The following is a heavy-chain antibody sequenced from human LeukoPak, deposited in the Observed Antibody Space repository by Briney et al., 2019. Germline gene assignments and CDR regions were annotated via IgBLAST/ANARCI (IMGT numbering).Heavy chain of an antibody. CDR1: GFTFSSYA. V-gene: IGHV3-30*04. D-gene: IGHD1-26*01. CDR2: ISYDGSNK. J-gene: IGHJ4*02. Sequence: GGSLRLSCAAPGFTFSSYAMHWVRQAPGKGLEWVAVISYDGSNKYYADSVKGRFTISRDNSKNTLYLQMNSLRAEDTAVYYCARTRLVGATTIPYYFDYWGQGTLVTVSS. CDR3: ARTRLVGATTIPYYFDY.